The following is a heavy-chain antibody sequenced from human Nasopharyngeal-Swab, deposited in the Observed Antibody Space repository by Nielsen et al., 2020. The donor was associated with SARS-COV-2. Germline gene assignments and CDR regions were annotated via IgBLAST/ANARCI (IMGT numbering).Heavy chain of an antibody. CDR2: ISSSGSNI. V-gene: IGHV3-48*03. J-gene: IGHJ6*02. Sequence: GESLKISCAASGFTFSSYEMNWVRQAPGKGLEWVSYISSSGSNIYYADSVKGRFTISRDNAKNSLYLQMNSLRAEDTAVYYCARDYGDYERMQYYYYYGMDVWGQGTTVTVSS. CDR1: GFTFSSYE. CDR3: ARDYGDYERMQYYYYYGMDV. D-gene: IGHD4-17*01.